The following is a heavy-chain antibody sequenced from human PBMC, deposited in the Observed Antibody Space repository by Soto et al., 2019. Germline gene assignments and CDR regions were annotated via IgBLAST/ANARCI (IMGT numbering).Heavy chain of an antibody. V-gene: IGHV3-23*01. CDR1: GFTFSSYA. J-gene: IGHJ4*02. CDR3: AKDRRITIFGVPEVFDY. CDR2: ISGSGGST. D-gene: IGHD3-3*01. Sequence: GGSLRLSCAASGFTFSSYAMSWVRQAPGKGLEWVSAISGSGGSTYYADSVKGRFTISRDNSKNTLYVQMNSLRAEDTAVYYCAKDRRITIFGVPEVFDYWGQGTLVTVSS.